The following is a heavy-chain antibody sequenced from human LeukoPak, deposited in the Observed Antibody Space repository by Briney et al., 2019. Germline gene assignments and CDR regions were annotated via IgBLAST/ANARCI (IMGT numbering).Heavy chain of an antibody. V-gene: IGHV4-34*01. D-gene: IGHD5-12*01. CDR2: TNHSGST. CDR3: ARGGDYDLAFDI. Sequence: SETLSLTCAVYGGSFSGYYWSWIRQPPGKGLEWIGETNHSGSTNYNPSLKSRVTISVDTSKNQFSLKLSSVTAADTAVYYCARGGDYDLAFDIWGQGTMVTVSS. J-gene: IGHJ3*02. CDR1: GGSFSGYY.